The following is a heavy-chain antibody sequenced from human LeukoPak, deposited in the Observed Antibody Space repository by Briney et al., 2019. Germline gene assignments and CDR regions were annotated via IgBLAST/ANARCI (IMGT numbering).Heavy chain of an antibody. CDR1: GFTFSSYS. V-gene: IGHV3-48*02. J-gene: IGHJ4*02. D-gene: IGHD2-2*01. CDR2: ISSSSGTI. CDR3: ARVWHCTSTSCYDY. Sequence: GGSLRLSCAASGFTFSSYSMIWVRQAPGKGLEWVSYISSSSGTIYYADSVRGRFTISRDNAKNSLYLQMNSLRDEDTAVYYCARVWHCTSTSCYDYWGQGTLVTASS.